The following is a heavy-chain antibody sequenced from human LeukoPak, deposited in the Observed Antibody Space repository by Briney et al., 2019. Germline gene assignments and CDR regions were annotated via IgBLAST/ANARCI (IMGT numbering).Heavy chain of an antibody. D-gene: IGHD6-13*01. V-gene: IGHV3-15*01. CDR1: GFIVNNAW. CDR2: IKSKTDGGTT. Sequence: GGSLRLSCAASGFIVNNAWMSWVRQAPGKGLEWVGRIKSKTDGGTTDYAAPVKGRFTISRDESKNTLYLQMNSLKTEDTALYYCTTLQHAAFDIWGQGTMVTVSS. CDR3: TTLQHAAFDI. J-gene: IGHJ3*02.